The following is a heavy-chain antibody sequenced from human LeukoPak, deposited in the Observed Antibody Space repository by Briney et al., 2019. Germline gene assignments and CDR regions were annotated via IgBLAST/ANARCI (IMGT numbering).Heavy chain of an antibody. CDR3: AKIGDYYDSSGYLRYFDY. J-gene: IGHJ4*02. D-gene: IGHD3-22*01. CDR1: GFTFSSYA. V-gene: IGHV3-23*01. Sequence: PGGSLRLSCAASGFTFSSYAMSWVRQAPGKGVEWVSAISGSGGSTYYADSVKGRFTISRDNSKNTLYLQMNSLRAEDSAVYYCAKIGDYYDSSGYLRYFDYWGQGTLVTVSS. CDR2: ISGSGGST.